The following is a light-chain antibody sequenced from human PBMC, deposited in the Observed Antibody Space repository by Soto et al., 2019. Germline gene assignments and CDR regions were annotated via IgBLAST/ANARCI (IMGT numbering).Light chain of an antibody. V-gene: IGKV1-5*01. Sequence: DIKLTQSPSTLSASVGDSVTITCRASQNIDTSLAWYQHKPGKAPKLLMFDVSNLESGVPSRFSGSGSGTEFTLTISSVHSDDFATYYCQQYDYSRTFGQVTKVDIK. CDR2: DVS. CDR3: QQYDYSRT. CDR1: QNIDTS. J-gene: IGKJ1*01.